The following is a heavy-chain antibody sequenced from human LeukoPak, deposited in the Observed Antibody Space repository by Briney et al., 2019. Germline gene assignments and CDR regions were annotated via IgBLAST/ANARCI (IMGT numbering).Heavy chain of an antibody. CDR1: GYSFTNYW. Sequence: GESLKISCKGSGYSFTNYWIGWVRQMPGRGLGWMGIIYPGDSDTRYSPSFQGQVTISADKSISTAYLQWSSLKASDTAMYYCARHDSSNSYQYSFDYWGQGTLVTVSS. D-gene: IGHD6-13*01. CDR2: IYPGDSDT. J-gene: IGHJ4*02. V-gene: IGHV5-51*01. CDR3: ARHDSSNSYQYSFDY.